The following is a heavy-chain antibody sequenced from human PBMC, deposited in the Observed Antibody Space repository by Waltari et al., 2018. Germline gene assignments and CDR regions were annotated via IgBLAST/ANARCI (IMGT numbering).Heavy chain of an antibody. CDR1: GGTFSSYA. V-gene: IGHV1-69*08. CDR2: IIPIFGTA. D-gene: IGHD3-3*01. CDR3: ARELEGFADFWSGYYQGDAFDI. Sequence: QVQLVQSGAEVKKPGSSVKVSCKASGGTFSSYAISWVRQAPGQGLEWLGRIIPIFGTANYAQKFQGRVTITADKSTSTAYMELSSLRSEDTAVYYCARELEGFADFWSGYYQGDAFDIWGQGTMVTVSS. J-gene: IGHJ3*02.